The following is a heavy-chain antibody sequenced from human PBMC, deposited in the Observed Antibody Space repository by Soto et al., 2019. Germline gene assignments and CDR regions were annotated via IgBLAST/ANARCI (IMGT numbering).Heavy chain of an antibody. V-gene: IGHV4-61*01. CDR2: VYYSGTN. Sequence: SETLSLICSVSGGCVSDKTCYWSWNREPPSKRLEWIGYVYYSGTNNYNPSLKSRVTISVDLSKNRFSLRLSPVTTADTPLDYCARTTAVPNTLRSRYFFDDGGQGTLVTVSS. CDR1: GGCVSDKTCY. J-gene: IGHJ4*02. D-gene: IGHD4-17*01. CDR3: ARTTAVPNTLRSRYFFDD.